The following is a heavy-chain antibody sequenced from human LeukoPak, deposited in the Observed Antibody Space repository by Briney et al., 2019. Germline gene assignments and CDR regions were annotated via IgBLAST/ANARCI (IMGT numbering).Heavy chain of an antibody. Sequence: GGSLRLACAASGFTFSRYWMHWVRQAPGKGLVWVSRINGDGSTTSYADSVKGGFTISRDNAKNTLYLQMNSLRAEDTAVYYCATGNYYDSRGYYTFGHWGQGTLVTVSS. V-gene: IGHV3-74*01. D-gene: IGHD3-22*01. CDR3: ATGNYYDSRGYYTFGH. CDR2: INGDGSTT. J-gene: IGHJ1*01. CDR1: GFTFSRYW.